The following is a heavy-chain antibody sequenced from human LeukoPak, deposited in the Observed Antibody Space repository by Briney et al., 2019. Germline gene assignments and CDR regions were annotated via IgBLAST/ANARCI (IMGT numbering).Heavy chain of an antibody. J-gene: IGHJ4*02. D-gene: IGHD1-26*01. Sequence: ASVKVSCKASGYTFTSYGISWVRQAPGQGLEWMGWISAYNGNTNYAQKFQGRVTMTTDTSTSTPYMEMRSLRADDTAVYYCARDPRSYSGFDYWGQGTLVTVSS. V-gene: IGHV1-18*01. CDR3: ARDPRSYSGFDY. CDR2: ISAYNGNT. CDR1: GYTFTSYG.